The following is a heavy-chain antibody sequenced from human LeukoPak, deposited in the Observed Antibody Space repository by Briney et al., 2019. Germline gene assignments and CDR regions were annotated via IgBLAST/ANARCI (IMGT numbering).Heavy chain of an antibody. CDR3: GHGKDPVTPFDY. CDR1: GFSLSTSGVG. V-gene: IGHV2-5*02. Sequence: PGPTLVNPTQTLTLTCTFSGFSLSTSGVGVSWIRQPPGKALEWLALIFWDDDKRYSPSLKSRLTITKDTSKNQVVLTMTNMDLVDTATYYCGHGKDPVTPFDYWGQGTLGNVSS. D-gene: IGHD3-16*01. J-gene: IGHJ4*02. CDR2: IFWDDDK.